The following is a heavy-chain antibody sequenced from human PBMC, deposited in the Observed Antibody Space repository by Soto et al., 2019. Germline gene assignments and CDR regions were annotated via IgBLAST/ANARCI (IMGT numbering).Heavy chain of an antibody. J-gene: IGHJ4*02. D-gene: IGHD2-15*01. CDR1: GFTFSNGW. CDR2: IKSKIAGGTT. Sequence: VQLVESGGGLVKPGGSLRLSCAASGFTFSNGWMSWVRQAPGKGLEWVGRIKSKIAGGTTDYSAPVKGRFTISRDDSRDTMYLQMNSLRTEDTAVYYCTTASTQTFDGGPCYSVQTKIHDSWGQGTLVTVSS. CDR3: TTASTQTFDGGPCYSVQTKIHDS. V-gene: IGHV3-15*01.